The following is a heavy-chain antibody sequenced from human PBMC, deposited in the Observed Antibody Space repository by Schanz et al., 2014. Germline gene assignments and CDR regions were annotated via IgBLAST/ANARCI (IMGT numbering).Heavy chain of an antibody. CDR1: GYTFTSHG. D-gene: IGHD3-10*01. J-gene: IGHJ4*02. Sequence: QVQLVQSGAEVKKPGSSMKVSCKASGYTFTSHGISWVRQAPGQGLEWMGWITAYNGDTNYALKLQGRVTMTTDTSTNTAYMELSSLTSEDTAVHYCARGRGFYDYWGQGTLVTVSS. V-gene: IGHV1-18*01. CDR3: ARGRGFYDY. CDR2: ITAYNGDT.